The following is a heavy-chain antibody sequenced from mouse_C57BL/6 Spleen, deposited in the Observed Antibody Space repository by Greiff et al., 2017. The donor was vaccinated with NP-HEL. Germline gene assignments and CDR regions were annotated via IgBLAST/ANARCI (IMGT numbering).Heavy chain of an antibody. CDR1: GYSFTDYN. J-gene: IGHJ2*01. D-gene: IGHD1-1*01. CDR2: INPNYGTT. Sequence: QLQESGPELVKPGASVKISCKASGYSFTDYNMNWVKQSNGKSLEWIGVINPNYGTTSYNQKFKGKATLTVDQSSSTAYMQLNSLTSEDSAVYYCARGGITTVVAPFDYWGQGTTLTVSS. V-gene: IGHV1-39*01. CDR3: ARGGITTVVAPFDY.